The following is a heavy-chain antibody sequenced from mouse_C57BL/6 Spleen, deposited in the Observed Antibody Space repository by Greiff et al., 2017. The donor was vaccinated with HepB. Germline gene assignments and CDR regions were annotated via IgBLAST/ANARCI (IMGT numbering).Heavy chain of an antibody. CDR2: ILPGSGRT. J-gene: IGHJ1*03. Sequence: VQLQQSGAELMKPGASVKLSCKATGYTFTGYWIEWVKQRPGHGLEWIGEILPGSGRTNYKEKFKGKATFTADTSSNTAYMQLSSLTTEESAIYYCARRGRHFDVWGTGTTVTVSS. D-gene: IGHD2-12*01. CDR1: GYTFTGYW. V-gene: IGHV1-9*01. CDR3: ARRGRHFDV.